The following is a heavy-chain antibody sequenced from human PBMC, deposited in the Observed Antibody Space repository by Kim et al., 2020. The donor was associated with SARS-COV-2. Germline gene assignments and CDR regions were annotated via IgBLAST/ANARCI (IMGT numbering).Heavy chain of an antibody. CDR3: ARDQARYGSGTWDY. CDR1: GFTFSSYA. D-gene: IGHD3-10*01. Sequence: GGSLRLSCAASGFTFSSYAMHWVRQAPGKGLEWVAVISYDGSNKYYADSVKGRFTISRDNSKNTLYLQMNSLRAEDTAVYYCARDQARYGSGTWDYWGQGTLVTVSS. CDR2: ISYDGSNK. J-gene: IGHJ4*02. V-gene: IGHV3-30*04.